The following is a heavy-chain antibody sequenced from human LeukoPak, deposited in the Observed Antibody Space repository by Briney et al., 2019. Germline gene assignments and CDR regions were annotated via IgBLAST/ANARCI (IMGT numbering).Heavy chain of an antibody. CDR2: IDPSDSYT. D-gene: IGHD3-22*01. Sequence: GESLRISCKGSGYSSTSYWISWVRQLPGKGLEWMGRIDPSDSYTNYSPSFQGHVTISADKSISTAYLQWSSLKASDTAMYYCARRQYDSYNWFDPWGQGTLVTVSS. CDR1: GYSSTSYW. J-gene: IGHJ5*02. CDR3: ARRQYDSYNWFDP. V-gene: IGHV5-10-1*01.